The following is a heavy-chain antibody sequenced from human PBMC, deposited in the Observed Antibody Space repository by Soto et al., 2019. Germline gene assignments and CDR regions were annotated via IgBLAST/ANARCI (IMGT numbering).Heavy chain of an antibody. V-gene: IGHV4-34*01. Sequence: SETLSLTCAVYGGSFSGYYWSWIRQPPGKGLEWIGEINHSGSTNYNPSLKSRVTISVDTSKNQFSLKLSSVTAADTAVYYCARGRSGMDIVVVPAAYGMDVWAQGTTVTVSS. J-gene: IGHJ6*02. CDR3: ARGRSGMDIVVVPAAYGMDV. D-gene: IGHD2-2*03. CDR1: GGSFSGYY. CDR2: INHSGST.